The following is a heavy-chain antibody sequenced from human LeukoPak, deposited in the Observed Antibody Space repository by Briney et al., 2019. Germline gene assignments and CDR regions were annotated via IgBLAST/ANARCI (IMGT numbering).Heavy chain of an antibody. CDR3: ARLRITMPFDY. CDR2: IYYSGST. D-gene: IGHD3-10*01. V-gene: IGHV4-39*01. CDR1: GDSISSSSYY. J-gene: IGHJ4*02. Sequence: KASETLPLTCTVSGDSISSSSYYWGWIRQPSGKGLEWIGSIYYSGSTYYNPSLKSRVTISVDTSKNQFSLKLSSVTAADTAVYYCARLRITMPFDYWGQGTLVTVSS.